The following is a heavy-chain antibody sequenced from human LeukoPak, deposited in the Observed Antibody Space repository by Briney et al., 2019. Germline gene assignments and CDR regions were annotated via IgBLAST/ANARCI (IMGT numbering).Heavy chain of an antibody. D-gene: IGHD6-6*01. J-gene: IGHJ4*02. Sequence: ASVKVSCKASGYTFTSYGISWVRQAPGQGLEWMGWISAYNGNTNYAQKLQGRVTMTTDTSTSTAYMELSSLRSEDTAVYYCARDLEYSSSSSFDYWGQGTLVTVSS. CDR2: ISAYNGNT. CDR3: ARDLEYSSSSSFDY. CDR1: GYTFTSYG. V-gene: IGHV1-18*01.